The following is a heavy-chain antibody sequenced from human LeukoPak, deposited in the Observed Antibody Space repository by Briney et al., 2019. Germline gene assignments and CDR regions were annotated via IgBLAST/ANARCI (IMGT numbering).Heavy chain of an antibody. CDR2: ISSSSSTI. CDR3: ARDLAYCGGDCFSSAFDI. CDR1: GFTFSSYS. V-gene: IGHV3-48*04. Sequence: PGGSLRLSCAASGFTFSSYSMNWVRQAPGKGLEWVSYISSSSSTICCADSVKGRFTISRDNAKNSLYLQMNSLRAEDTAVYYCARDLAYCGGDCFSSAFDIWGQGTMVTVSS. J-gene: IGHJ3*02. D-gene: IGHD2-21*02.